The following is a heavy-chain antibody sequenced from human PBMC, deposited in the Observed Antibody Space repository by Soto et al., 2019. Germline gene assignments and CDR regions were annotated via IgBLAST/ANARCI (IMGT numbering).Heavy chain of an antibody. V-gene: IGHV3-11*06. CDR2: ISSSGSYT. CDR3: AHLKTYWSGGTCSLYSFDY. J-gene: IGHJ4*02. CDR1: GFTFSDYY. Sequence: QVQLVESGGGLVKPGGSLRLSCAVSGFTFSDYYMSWIRQAPGKGLEWVSYISSSGSYTNYADSVKGRCTISRDNAKNSLYLQMNSLRAEDTAVYYCAHLKTYWSGGTCSLYSFDYWGQGTLVTVAS. D-gene: IGHD2-15*01.